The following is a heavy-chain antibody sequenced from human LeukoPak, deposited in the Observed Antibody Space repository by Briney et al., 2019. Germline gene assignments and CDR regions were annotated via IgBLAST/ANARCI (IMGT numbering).Heavy chain of an antibody. J-gene: IGHJ4*02. Sequence: GGSLRLSCAASGFTFSSYSMNWVRQAPGKGLEWVSYISSSSSTIYYADSVKGRFTISRDNAKNSLYLQMNSLRAEDTAVYYCARLDTAIFWGQGTLVTVSS. CDR1: GFTFSSYS. CDR2: ISSSSSTI. V-gene: IGHV3-48*01. CDR3: ARLDTAIF. D-gene: IGHD5-18*01.